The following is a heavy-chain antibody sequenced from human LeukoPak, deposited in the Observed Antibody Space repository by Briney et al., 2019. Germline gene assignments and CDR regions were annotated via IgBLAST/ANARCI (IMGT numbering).Heavy chain of an antibody. CDR3: LYFWSGSSLVDY. V-gene: IGHV3-15*01. CDR2: IKSKTDGGTT. J-gene: IGHJ4*02. Sequence: PGGSLRLSCAASGFTFSNAWMSWVRQAPGKGLEWVGRIKSKTDGGTTDYAAPVKGRFSISRDDSKNTLHLEMYSLKTEDTAMYYCLYFWSGSSLVDYWGQGTLVTVSS. D-gene: IGHD3-3*01. CDR1: GFTFSNAW.